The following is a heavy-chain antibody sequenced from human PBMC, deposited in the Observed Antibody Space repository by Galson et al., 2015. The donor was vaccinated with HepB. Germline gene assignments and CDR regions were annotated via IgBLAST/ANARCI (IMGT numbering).Heavy chain of an antibody. CDR3: AKPRLLHTFDY. CDR2: INPNSGGT. Sequence: SVKVSCKPSGYTFTGYYMHWVRQAPGQGLEWMGWINPNSGGTNYAQKFQGSVTMTRDTSINTAYMELSRLTSDDTAVYYCAKPRLLHTFDYWGQGTLVTVSS. J-gene: IGHJ4*02. D-gene: IGHD2-15*01. CDR1: GYTFTGYY. V-gene: IGHV1-2*02.